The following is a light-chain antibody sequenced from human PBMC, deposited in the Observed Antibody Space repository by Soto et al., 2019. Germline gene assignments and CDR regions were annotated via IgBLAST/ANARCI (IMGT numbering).Light chain of an antibody. CDR3: QSYDPALSDFWV. J-gene: IGLJ3*02. CDR1: SSNIGAGYD. CDR2: GNT. V-gene: IGLV1-40*01. Sequence: QSVLTQPPSVSGAPGQRGTISCTGRSSNIGAGYDVHWYQHLPGTAPKLLISGNTNRPSGVPYRLSGSKSCTSASLAISGLQGEGDADYYRQSYDPALSDFWVFGGATKVTVL.